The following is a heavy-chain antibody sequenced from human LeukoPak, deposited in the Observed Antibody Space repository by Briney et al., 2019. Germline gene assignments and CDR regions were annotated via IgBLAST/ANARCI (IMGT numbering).Heavy chain of an antibody. CDR2: IYTSGST. D-gene: IGHD2-21*02. Sequence: SETLSLTCTVSGGSISSGSYYWSWIRQPAGKGLEWIGRIYTSGSTNYNPSLKSRVTISVDTSKNQFSLKLSSVTAADTAVYYCARDLAGVVTALNYWGQGTLVTVSS. J-gene: IGHJ4*02. CDR1: GGSISSGSYY. V-gene: IGHV4-61*02. CDR3: ARDLAGVVTALNY.